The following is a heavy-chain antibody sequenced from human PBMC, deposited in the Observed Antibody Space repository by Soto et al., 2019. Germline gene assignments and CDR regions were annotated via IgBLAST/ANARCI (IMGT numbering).Heavy chain of an antibody. J-gene: IGHJ4*02. CDR2: IDWDDDK. D-gene: IGHD1-26*01. CDR3: ARINSGKCPGDY. CDR1: GFSLSTSGIC. Sequence: ESGPTLVNPTQTLTLTCTLSGFSLSTSGICVSWIRQPPGKALEWLARIDWDDDKYYSTSLKTRLTISKDTSKNQVVLTMTNMDPVDTATYYGARINSGKCPGDYWAQGTLVTVYS. V-gene: IGHV2-70*11.